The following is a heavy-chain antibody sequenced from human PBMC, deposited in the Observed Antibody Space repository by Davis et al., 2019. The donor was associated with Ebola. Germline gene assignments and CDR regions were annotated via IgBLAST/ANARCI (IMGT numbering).Heavy chain of an antibody. CDR1: GGTFRGYY. Sequence: SETLSLTCAVYGGTFRGYYWSWIRQSPGKGLEWIGEINHSGNTKYNPSLRSRVSISVDTSKNQFSLSVTSLTAADTAVYYCARERSGSGDFHKYFDLWGRGTLVTVSS. CDR3: ARERSGSGDFHKYFDL. J-gene: IGHJ2*01. V-gene: IGHV4-34*01. CDR2: INHSGNT. D-gene: IGHD3-10*01.